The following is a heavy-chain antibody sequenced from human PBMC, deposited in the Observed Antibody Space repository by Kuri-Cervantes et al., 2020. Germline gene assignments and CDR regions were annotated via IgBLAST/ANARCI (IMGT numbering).Heavy chain of an antibody. CDR2: ISGSGGST. J-gene: IGHJ4*02. D-gene: IGHD6-19*01. V-gene: IGHV3-23*01. Sequence: GESLKISCAASGFTFSSYAMSWVRQAPGKGLEWVSAISGSGGSTYYADSGKGRFTISRDNTKNTLYLLMNSLCAEDTAVYYCASPMRAMALDYWGQGTLVTVSS. CDR3: ASPMRAMALDY. CDR1: GFTFSSYA.